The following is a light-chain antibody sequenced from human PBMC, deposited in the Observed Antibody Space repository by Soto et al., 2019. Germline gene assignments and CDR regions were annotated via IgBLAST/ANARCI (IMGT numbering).Light chain of an antibody. V-gene: IGLV2-14*01. CDR3: SSYTSSSTLDPYV. Sequence: QCALTQPASVSGSAGQSITISCTGTSSDVGGYNYVSWYQQHPGKAPKLMIYDVSNRPSGVSNRFSGSKSGNTASLTISGLQAEDEADYYCSSYTSSSTLDPYVFGTGTKVTVL. CDR1: SSDVGGYNY. J-gene: IGLJ1*01. CDR2: DVS.